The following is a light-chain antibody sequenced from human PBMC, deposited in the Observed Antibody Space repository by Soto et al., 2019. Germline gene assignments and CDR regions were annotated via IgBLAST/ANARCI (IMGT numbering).Light chain of an antibody. CDR2: EVS. CDR1: GSDVGSYKY. CDR3: SSYTSISSLGV. Sequence: QSVLAQPASVSGSPGQSITISCTGTGSDVGSYKYVSWYQQHPGKAPKLIIFEVSNRPSGVSDRFSGSKSGNTASLTISGLQAEDEADYYCSSYTSISSLGVCGPGTKVTVL. J-gene: IGLJ1*01. V-gene: IGLV2-14*01.